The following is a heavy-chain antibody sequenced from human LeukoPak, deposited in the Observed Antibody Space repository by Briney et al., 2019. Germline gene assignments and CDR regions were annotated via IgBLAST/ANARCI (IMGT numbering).Heavy chain of an antibody. D-gene: IGHD1-7*01. CDR3: ARGGRNWDFAPY. CDR2: ISSSSSYI. J-gene: IGHJ4*02. V-gene: IGHV3-21*01. CDR1: GFTFSSYS. Sequence: PGRSLRLSCAASGFTFSSYSMNWVRQAPGKGLEWVSSISSSSSYIYYADSVKGRFTISRDNAKNSLYLQMNSLRAEDTAVYYCARGGRNWDFAPYWGQGTLVTVSS.